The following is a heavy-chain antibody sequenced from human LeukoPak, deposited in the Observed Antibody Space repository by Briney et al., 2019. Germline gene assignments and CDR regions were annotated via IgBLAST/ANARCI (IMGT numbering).Heavy chain of an antibody. CDR2: IYNSEST. D-gene: IGHD3-16*01. CDR1: GGSVSSGSYY. Sequence: SETLSLTCTVSGGSVSSGSYYWNWIRPPPGKGLEWIGYIYNSESTNYNPSLKSRVTISVDSSKNQFSLKLTSVTAADTAMYYCARLGEGDYWGQGTLVTVSS. J-gene: IGHJ4*02. CDR3: ARLGEGDY. V-gene: IGHV4-61*01.